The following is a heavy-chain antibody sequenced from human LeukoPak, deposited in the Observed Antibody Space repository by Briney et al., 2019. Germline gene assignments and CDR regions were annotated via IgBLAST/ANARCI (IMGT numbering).Heavy chain of an antibody. V-gene: IGHV3-21*01. CDR2: ISSSSSYI. CDR1: GFTFSSYS. Sequence: PGGSLRLSCAASGFTFSSYSMNWLRQAPGKGLEWVSSISSSSSYIYYADSVKGRFTISRDNAKNSLYLQMNSLRAEDTAVYYCARDPMGATAPYYFDYWGQGTLVTVSS. J-gene: IGHJ4*02. CDR3: ARDPMGATAPYYFDY. D-gene: IGHD1-26*01.